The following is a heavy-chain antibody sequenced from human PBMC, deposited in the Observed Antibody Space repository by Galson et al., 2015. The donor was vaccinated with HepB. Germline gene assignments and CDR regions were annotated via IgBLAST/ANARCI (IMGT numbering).Heavy chain of an antibody. CDR1: GDSVSSNSAA. D-gene: IGHD7-27*01. V-gene: IGHV6-1*01. CDR3: ARFQLGIRGHWYFDL. J-gene: IGHJ2*01. Sequence: CAISGDSVSSNSAAWNWIRQSPSRGLGWLGRTYYRSKWYNDYAVSVKSRITINPDTSKNQFSLQLNSVTPEDTAVYYCARFQLGIRGHWYFDLWGRGTLVTVSS. CDR2: TYYRSKWYN.